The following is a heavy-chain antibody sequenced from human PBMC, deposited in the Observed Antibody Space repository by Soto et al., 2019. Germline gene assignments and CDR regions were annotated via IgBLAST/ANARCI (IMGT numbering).Heavy chain of an antibody. V-gene: IGHV3-23*01. CDR3: AKDHGMDV. Sequence: QTGGSLRLSCVASGFTFSDYAMAWVRQSPGKGPEWVSSISGSGGSTYYADSVKGRFTISRDNSKNTVFLQMNSLRAEDTAVYYCAKDHGMDVWGQGATVTVSS. CDR2: ISGSGGST. J-gene: IGHJ6*02. CDR1: GFTFSDYA.